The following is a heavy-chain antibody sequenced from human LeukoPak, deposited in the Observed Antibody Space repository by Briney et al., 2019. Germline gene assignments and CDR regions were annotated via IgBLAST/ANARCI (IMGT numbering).Heavy chain of an antibody. D-gene: IGHD6-13*01. Sequence: SETLSLTCTVSGGSITSNSYFWDWIRRPPGKGLEWIGTISYSGTTYYNPSLTSRVTMSVDTSKNQFSLKLSSVTAADAAVYYCARLFSSSWYRGAFDLWGQGTMVTVSS. CDR1: GGSITSNSYF. V-gene: IGHV4-39*01. J-gene: IGHJ3*01. CDR2: ISYSGTT. CDR3: ARLFSSSWYRGAFDL.